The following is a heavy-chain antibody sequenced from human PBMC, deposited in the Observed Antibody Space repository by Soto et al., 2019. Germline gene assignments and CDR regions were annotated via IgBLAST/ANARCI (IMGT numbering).Heavy chain of an antibody. J-gene: IGHJ3*02. CDR2: INPNSGGT. V-gene: IGHV1-2*04. CDR3: ASIHSPTQEYDAFDI. D-gene: IGHD2-21*01. Sequence: ASVKVSCKASGYTFTGYYMHWVRQAPGQGLEWMGWINPNSGGTNYAQKFQGWVTMTRDTSISTAYMELSRLRSDDTAVYYCASIHSPTQEYDAFDIWGQGTMVTVSS. CDR1: GYTFTGYY.